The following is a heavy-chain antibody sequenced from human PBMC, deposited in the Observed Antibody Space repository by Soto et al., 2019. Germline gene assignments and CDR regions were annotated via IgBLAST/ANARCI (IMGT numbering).Heavy chain of an antibody. Sequence: ATLTVSCKASGDTFSSYDISWVRHHPGQVLEWMGVIIPIFGTANYAQKFQGRVTITADESTSTAYMELSSLRSEDTAVYYCARGIAAAGTAPTHYYYYGMDVWGQGTTVTVSS. CDR2: IIPIFGTA. D-gene: IGHD6-13*01. V-gene: IGHV1-69*01. CDR3: ARGIAAAGTAPTHYYYYGMDV. J-gene: IGHJ6*02. CDR1: GDTFSSYD.